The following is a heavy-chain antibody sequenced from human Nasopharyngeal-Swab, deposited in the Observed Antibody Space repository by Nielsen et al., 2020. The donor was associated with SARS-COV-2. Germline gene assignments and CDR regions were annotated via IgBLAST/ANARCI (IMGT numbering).Heavy chain of an antibody. CDR3: ARHRRGGIVATPWYFDL. D-gene: IGHD5-12*01. CDR1: GGSISSSSDY. CDR2: IYYSGST. V-gene: IGHV4-39*01. J-gene: IGHJ2*01. Sequence: GSLRLYCTVSGGSISSSSDYWGWIRQPPGKRLEWIGSIYYSGSTYYNPSLKSRVTISVDTSKNQFSLKLSSVSAADTAVYYCARHRRGGIVATPWYFDLWGRGTLVTVSS.